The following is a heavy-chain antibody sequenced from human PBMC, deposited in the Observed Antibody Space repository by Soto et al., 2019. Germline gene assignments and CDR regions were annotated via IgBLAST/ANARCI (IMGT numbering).Heavy chain of an antibody. V-gene: IGHV3-33*01. CDR2: IWYDGSNK. D-gene: IGHD1-26*01. CDR1: GFTFSSYG. CDR3: ARGIVGATTRAFDI. J-gene: IGHJ3*02. Sequence: GGSLRLSCAASGFTFSSYGMHWVRQAPGKGLEWVAVIWYDGSNKYYADSVKGRFTISRDNSKNTLYLQMNSLRAEDTAVYYCARGIVGATTRAFDIWGQGTMVTVSS.